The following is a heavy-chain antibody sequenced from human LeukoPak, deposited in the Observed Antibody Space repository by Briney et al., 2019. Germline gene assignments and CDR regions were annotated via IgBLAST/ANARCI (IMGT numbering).Heavy chain of an antibody. CDR3: ARDTVVAATRLYKWFDP. D-gene: IGHD2-15*01. CDR1: GFTFSDYY. Sequence: GGSLRLSCAASGFTFSDYYMSWIRQAPGKGLEWVSYISSSGSTIYYADSVKGRFTIYRDNAKNSLYLQMNSLRAEDTAVYYCARDTVVAATRLYKWFDPWGQGTLVTVSS. J-gene: IGHJ5*02. CDR2: ISSSGSTI. V-gene: IGHV3-11*04.